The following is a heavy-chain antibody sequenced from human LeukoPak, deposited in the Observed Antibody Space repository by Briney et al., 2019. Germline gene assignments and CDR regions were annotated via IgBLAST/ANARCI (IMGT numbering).Heavy chain of an antibody. CDR3: AIDLDYGGKGDWFDP. Sequence: ASVKVSCKASGYTFTSYGISWVRQAPGQGLEWMGWISAYNGNTNYAQKLQGRVTMTTDTSTSTAYMELRSLRSDDTAVYYCAIDLDYGGKGDWFDPWGQGTLVTVSS. J-gene: IGHJ5*02. CDR1: GYTFTSYG. D-gene: IGHD4-23*01. CDR2: ISAYNGNT. V-gene: IGHV1-18*01.